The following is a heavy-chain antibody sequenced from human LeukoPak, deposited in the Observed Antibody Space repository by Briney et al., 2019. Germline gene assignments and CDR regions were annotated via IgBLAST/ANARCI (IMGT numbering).Heavy chain of an antibody. CDR3: ARAARGVATILISKNWFDP. V-gene: IGHV3-48*01. CDR1: GFTFSSYS. Sequence: GGSLRLSCAASGFTFSSYSMNWVRQAPGKGLEWVSYISSSSSTIYYADSVKGRFTISRDNAKNSLYLQMNSLRAEDTAVYYCARAARGVATILISKNWFDPWGQGTLVTVSS. D-gene: IGHD5-24*01. CDR2: ISSSSSTI. J-gene: IGHJ5*02.